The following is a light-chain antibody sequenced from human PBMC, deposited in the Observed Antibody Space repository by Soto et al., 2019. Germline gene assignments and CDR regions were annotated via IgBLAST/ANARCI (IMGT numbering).Light chain of an antibody. Sequence: QTVVTQPPSASGTPGQRVTISCSGSSSNIGTNTVNWYQQLPGTAPKLLIYSNNQRPSGVPDRFSCSKSGTSASLAISGLQSEDEADYYCAAWDDSLHGWVFGGGTKLTVL. V-gene: IGLV1-44*01. CDR2: SNN. CDR3: AAWDDSLHGWV. CDR1: SSNIGTNT. J-gene: IGLJ2*01.